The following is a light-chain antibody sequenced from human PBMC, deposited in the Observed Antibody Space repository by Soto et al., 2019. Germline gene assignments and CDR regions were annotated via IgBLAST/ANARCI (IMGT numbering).Light chain of an antibody. CDR1: QSVSSSY. V-gene: IGKV3-20*01. J-gene: IGKJ1*01. CDR3: QQYGRTLWT. Sequence: EIVLTQSPGTLSLSPGERATLSCRASQSVSSSYLAWYQQKPGQAPRLLIYGASSRATGIPDRFSGSGSGTDFTLTISRLEPEDFAVYYCQQYGRTLWTFGLGNKVDIK. CDR2: GAS.